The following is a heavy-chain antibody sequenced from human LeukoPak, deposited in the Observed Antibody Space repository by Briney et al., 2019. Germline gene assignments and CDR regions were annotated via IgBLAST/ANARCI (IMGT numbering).Heavy chain of an antibody. CDR2: ISSSSTI. J-gene: IGHJ4*02. CDR3: ARDDQPLPLDY. Sequence: GSLRLSCAASGFTFSSYSMNWVRQAPGKGLEWVSYISSSSTIYYADPVKGRFTISRDNAKNSLYLQMNSLRAEDTAVYYCARDDQPLPLDYWGQGTLVTVSS. CDR1: GFTFSSYS. V-gene: IGHV3-48*01.